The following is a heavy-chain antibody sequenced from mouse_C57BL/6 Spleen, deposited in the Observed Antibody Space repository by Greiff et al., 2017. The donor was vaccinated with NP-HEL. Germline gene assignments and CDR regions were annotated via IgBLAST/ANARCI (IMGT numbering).Heavy chain of an antibody. J-gene: IGHJ2*01. D-gene: IGHD1-1*01. CDR1: GYTFTDYY. V-gene: IGHV1-76*01. CDR2: IYPGSGNT. Sequence: VKLVESGAELVRPGASVKLSCKASGYTFTDYYINWVKQRPGQGLEWIARIYPGSGNTYYNEKFKGKATLTAEKSSSTAYMQLSSLTSEDSAVYFCATHYYGSTYYFDYWGQGTTLTVSS. CDR3: ATHYYGSTYYFDY.